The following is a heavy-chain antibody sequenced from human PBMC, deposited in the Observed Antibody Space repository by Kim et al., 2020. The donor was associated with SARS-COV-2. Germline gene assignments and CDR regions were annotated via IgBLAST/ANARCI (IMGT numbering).Heavy chain of an antibody. CDR2: IYYSGST. CDR1: GGSISSSSYY. D-gene: IGHD4-17*01. Sequence: SETLSLTCTVSGGSISSSSYYWGWIRQPPGKGLEWIGSIYYSGSTYYNPSLKSRVTISVDTSKNQFSLKLSSVTAADTAVYYCARLNGDYGSHWGQGTLVTVSS. V-gene: IGHV4-39*07. CDR3: ARLNGDYGSH. J-gene: IGHJ4*02.